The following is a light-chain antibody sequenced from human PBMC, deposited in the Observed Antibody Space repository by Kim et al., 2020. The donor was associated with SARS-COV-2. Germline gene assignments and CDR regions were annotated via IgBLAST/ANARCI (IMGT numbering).Light chain of an antibody. CDR3: QQYNKWPYT. J-gene: IGKJ2*01. CDR1: QCVTRI. V-gene: IGKV3-15*01. Sequence: SVDPGKSAPLPCGAGQCVTRILAGYEQKPGEAPRPLIYGPSTRATGIPDRLSGSGWGTEFTLTISSLQSEDCAFYFCQQYNKWPYTFGQGTKLEI. CDR2: GPS.